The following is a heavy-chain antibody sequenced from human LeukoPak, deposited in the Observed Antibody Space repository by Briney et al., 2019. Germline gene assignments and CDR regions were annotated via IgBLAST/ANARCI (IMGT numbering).Heavy chain of an antibody. CDR1: GFTFSSYA. V-gene: IGHV3-23*01. D-gene: IGHD2-2*01. CDR2: ISGSGGST. Sequence: GGSLRLSCAASGFTFSSYAMSWVRQAPGKGLEWVSAISGSGGSTYYADSVKGRFTISRDNSKNTLYLQMNSLRAEDTAVYYCAKDPIGYCSSTSCFLRNWFDPWGQGTLVTVSS. CDR3: AKDPIGYCSSTSCFLRNWFDP. J-gene: IGHJ5*02.